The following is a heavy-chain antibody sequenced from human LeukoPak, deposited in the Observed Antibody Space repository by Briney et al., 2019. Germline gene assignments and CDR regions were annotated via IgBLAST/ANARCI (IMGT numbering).Heavy chain of an antibody. V-gene: IGHV3-11*01. CDR3: ARVRLSYYYDSSGYYLDY. CDR2: ISSSGSTI. D-gene: IGHD3-22*01. J-gene: IGHJ4*02. CDR1: GFTFSDYY. Sequence: PGGSLRLSCAASGFTFSDYYMSWIRQAPGKGLEWVSYISSSGSTIYYADSVKGRFTISGDNAKNSLYLQMNSLRAEDTAVYYCARVRLSYYYDSSGYYLDYWGQGTLVTVSS.